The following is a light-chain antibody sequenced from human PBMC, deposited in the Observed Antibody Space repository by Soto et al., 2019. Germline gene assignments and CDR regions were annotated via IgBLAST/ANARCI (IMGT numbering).Light chain of an antibody. J-gene: IGLJ1*01. CDR2: EVS. CDR3: SSYTSSSNPYV. V-gene: IGLV2-14*01. CDR1: SSDVGGYNY. Sequence: QSVLTQPASVSGSPGQSITISCTGTSSDVGGYNYVSWYQQHPGKAPKLMIYEVSNRPSGVSNRFSGSKSGNTDSLTISGLHAEDEADYYCSSYTSSSNPYVFGTGTQLTVL.